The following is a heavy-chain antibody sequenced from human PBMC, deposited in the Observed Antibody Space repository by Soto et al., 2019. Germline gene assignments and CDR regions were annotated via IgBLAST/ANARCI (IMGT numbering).Heavy chain of an antibody. V-gene: IGHV4-59*01. D-gene: IGHD6-13*01. CDR2: VYNSGST. CDR1: GGSISSNY. Sequence: SETLSLTCTVSGGSISSNYWTWIRQPPGKGLGWIGYVYNSGSTNYNPSLKSRVTISEDTSKSQFSLKVNSMTAADTAVYYCARYRREAVAGYTLDNWGQGXLVTVSS. CDR3: ARYRREAVAGYTLDN. J-gene: IGHJ4*02.